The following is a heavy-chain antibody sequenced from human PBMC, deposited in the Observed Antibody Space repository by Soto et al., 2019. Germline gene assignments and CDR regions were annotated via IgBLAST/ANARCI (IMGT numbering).Heavy chain of an antibody. Sequence: ASVKVSCKASGYTFTGYYMHWVRQAPGQGLEWMGWINPNSGGTNYAQKFQGWVTMTRDTSISTAYMELSSLKASDNAMYYCATWRRSSWFDYWGQGTLVTVSS. CDR3: ATWRRSSWFDY. J-gene: IGHJ4*02. CDR1: GYTFTGYY. D-gene: IGHD6-13*01. CDR2: INPNSGGT. V-gene: IGHV1-2*04.